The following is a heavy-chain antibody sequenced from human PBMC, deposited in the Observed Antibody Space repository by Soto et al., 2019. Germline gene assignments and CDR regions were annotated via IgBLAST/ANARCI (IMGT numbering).Heavy chain of an antibody. J-gene: IGHJ6*02. CDR3: ARGITIFGVVYYYGMDV. CDR1: GGSISSYY. CDR2: IYYSGST. Sequence: PSETLSLTCTVSGGSISSYYWSWIRQPPGKGLEWIGYIYYSGSTNYNPSLKSRVTISVDTSKNQFSLKLSSVTAADTAVYYCARGITIFGVVYYYGMDVWGPGITVTVSS. V-gene: IGHV4-59*01. D-gene: IGHD3-3*01.